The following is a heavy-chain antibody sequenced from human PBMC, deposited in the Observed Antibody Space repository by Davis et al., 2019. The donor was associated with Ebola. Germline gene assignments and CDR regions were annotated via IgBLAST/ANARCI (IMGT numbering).Heavy chain of an antibody. D-gene: IGHD3-3*01. CDR3: ARVGSSPPYYDFWSGYYYFDY. V-gene: IGHV3-30-3*01. Sequence: PGGSLRPSCAASGFTFSSYAMHWVRQAPGKGLEWVAVISYDGSNKYYADSVKGRFTISRDNSKNTLYLQMNSLRDEDTAVYYCARVGSSPPYYDFWSGYYYFDYWGQGTLVTVSS. CDR2: ISYDGSNK. CDR1: GFTFSSYA. J-gene: IGHJ4*02.